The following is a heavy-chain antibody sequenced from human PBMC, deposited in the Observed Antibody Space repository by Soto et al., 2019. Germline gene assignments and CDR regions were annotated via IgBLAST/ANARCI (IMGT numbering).Heavy chain of an antibody. J-gene: IGHJ4*02. Sequence: PGVSLRLSCAASGFTFSSYSMNWVRQAPGKGLEWVSYISSSSSTKYYADSVKGRFTISRDNSKNTLYLQMNSLRAEDTAVYYCARDPWFEYSYGRSGYFDYWGQGTLVTVSS. CDR3: ARDPWFEYSYGRSGYFDY. CDR2: ISSSSSTK. D-gene: IGHD5-18*01. V-gene: IGHV3-48*01. CDR1: GFTFSSYS.